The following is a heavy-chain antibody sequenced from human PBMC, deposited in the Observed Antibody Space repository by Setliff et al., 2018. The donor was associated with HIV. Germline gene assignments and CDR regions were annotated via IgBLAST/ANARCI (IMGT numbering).Heavy chain of an antibody. Sequence: ASVKVSCKASGYTFTSYAMHWVRQAPGQRLEWMGWINAGNGNTKYSQKFQGRVTITRDTSASTAYMELSSLRSEDTAVYYCARDVYFTFSGEVIRHYLDVWGKGTTVTAP. CDR2: INAGNGNT. V-gene: IGHV1-3*01. J-gene: IGHJ6*03. CDR1: GYTFTSYA. D-gene: IGHD3-3*01. CDR3: ARDVYFTFSGEVIRHYLDV.